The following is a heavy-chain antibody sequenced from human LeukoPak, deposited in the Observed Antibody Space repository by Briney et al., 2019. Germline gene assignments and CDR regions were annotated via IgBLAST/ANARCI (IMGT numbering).Heavy chain of an antibody. CDR2: INHNSGGT. D-gene: IGHD5-12*01. J-gene: IGHJ3*02. V-gene: IGHV1-2*02. CDR3: ASLVDIVATMVDDAFDI. CDR1: GYTFTGYY. Sequence: ASVKVSCKASGYTFTGYYMHWVRQAPGQGREWMGWINHNSGGTNYAQKFQGRVTMTRDTSISTAYMELSRLRSDDTAVYYCASLVDIVATMVDDAFDIGGQGTMVTVSS.